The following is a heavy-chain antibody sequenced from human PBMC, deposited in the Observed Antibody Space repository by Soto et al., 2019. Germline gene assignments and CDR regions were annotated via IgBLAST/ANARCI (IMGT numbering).Heavy chain of an antibody. CDR2: ISRSSSPT. CDR1: RFIFSSYG. V-gene: IGHV3-48*01. J-gene: IGHJ3*02. D-gene: IGHD1-1*01. Sequence: PGGSLRLSCAASRFIFSSYGMNWVRQAPGKGLEWLAYISRSSSPTYYADSVMGRFTISRDNAKNSLYLQMNSLRAEDTAVYYCARYGQTGTAVNDLLDISAQRSIVT. CDR3: ARYGQTGTAVNDLLDI.